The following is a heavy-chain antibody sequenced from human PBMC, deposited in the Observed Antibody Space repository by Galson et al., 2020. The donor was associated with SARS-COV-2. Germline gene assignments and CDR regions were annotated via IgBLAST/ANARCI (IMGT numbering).Heavy chain of an antibody. CDR3: VKDQTGRIHDSFDY. Sequence: GGSLRLSCAASGFTFGNYVMSWVRQAPGKGLEWLSAVSASGDATYYADSVRGRFTISRDTSKNTLFLQMDSLRADDTAIYFCVKDQTGRIHDSFDYWGRGTRVTVSS. V-gene: IGHV3-23*01. CDR1: GFTFGNYV. J-gene: IGHJ4*02. CDR2: VSASGDAT.